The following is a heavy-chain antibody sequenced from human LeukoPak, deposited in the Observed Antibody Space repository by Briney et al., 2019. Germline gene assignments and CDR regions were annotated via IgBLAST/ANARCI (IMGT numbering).Heavy chain of an antibody. CDR3: ARGVLGYGDYGRAQYAFDS. Sequence: ASVKVSCTASGYTFTSYYMHWVRQAPGQGLGWMGIINPSGGSTSYAQKFQGRGTMTRDTSTSTVYMELSSLRSGDTAVYYCARGVLGYGDYGRAQYAFDSWGQGTIVTVSS. CDR1: GYTFTSYY. V-gene: IGHV1-46*01. CDR2: INPSGGST. D-gene: IGHD4-17*01. J-gene: IGHJ3*02.